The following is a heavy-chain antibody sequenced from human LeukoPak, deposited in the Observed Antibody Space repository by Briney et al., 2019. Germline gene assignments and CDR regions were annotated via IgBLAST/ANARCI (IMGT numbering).Heavy chain of an antibody. D-gene: IGHD3-3*01. Sequence: PGGSLRLSCAASGFTFSSYGMHWVRQAPGKGLEWVAVISYDGSNKYYADSVKGRFTISRDNSKNTLYLQMNSLRAEDTAVYYCARIGRLRFLEWLQTLPEFDYWGQGTLVTVSS. CDR1: GFTFSSYG. J-gene: IGHJ4*02. CDR2: ISYDGSNK. CDR3: ARIGRLRFLEWLQTLPEFDY. V-gene: IGHV3-30*03.